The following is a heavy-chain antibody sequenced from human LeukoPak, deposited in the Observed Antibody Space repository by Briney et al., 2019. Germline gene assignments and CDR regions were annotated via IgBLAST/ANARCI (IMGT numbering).Heavy chain of an antibody. CDR2: INPSGGST. CDR1: GYTFTSYY. Sequence: GASVKVSCKASGYTFTSYYMHWVRHAPGQGLEWMGIINPSGGSTSYAQKFQGRVTMTRDTSTSTVYMELSGLRSEDTAVYYCARDLETVVTRYYYYYYGMDVWGQGTTVTVSS. J-gene: IGHJ6*02. D-gene: IGHD4-23*01. V-gene: IGHV1-46*01. CDR3: ARDLETVVTRYYYYYYGMDV.